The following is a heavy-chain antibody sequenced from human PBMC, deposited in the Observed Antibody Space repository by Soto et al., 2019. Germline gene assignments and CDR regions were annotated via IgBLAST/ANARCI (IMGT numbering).Heavy chain of an antibody. J-gene: IGHJ6*02. Sequence: SETLSLTCIISGGSISSNYWSWIRQSPGKGLEWIGYVFHTGSTRYNPSLKSRVAISVDTSKSQFSLRLNSVTAADTAVYYCAREYGSGIGYYYYYGMDVWGQGTTVTVSS. CDR2: VFHTGST. CDR1: GGSISSNY. V-gene: IGHV4-59*01. D-gene: IGHD3-10*01. CDR3: AREYGSGIGYYYYYGMDV.